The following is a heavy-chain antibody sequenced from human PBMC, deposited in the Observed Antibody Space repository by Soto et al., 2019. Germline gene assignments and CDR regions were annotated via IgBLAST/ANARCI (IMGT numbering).Heavy chain of an antibody. J-gene: IGHJ4*02. CDR2: IDENGGTT. CDR1: GFTFNRCA. V-gene: IGHV3-23*01. Sequence: QLLESGGGLVQPGGSLRLSCGGSGFTFNRCAMSWVRQSPGKGLEWVSAIDENGGTTYYADSVQGRFTISRDNSKNTLYLQMNTLRVEDTAVYYCAKESYNRQTDFDCWGQGTLVTVSS. D-gene: IGHD3-10*01. CDR3: AKESYNRQTDFDC.